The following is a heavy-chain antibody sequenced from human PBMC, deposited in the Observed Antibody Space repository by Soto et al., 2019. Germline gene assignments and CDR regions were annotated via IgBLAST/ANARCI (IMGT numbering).Heavy chain of an antibody. CDR3: ARLEGLATISYYFDF. CDR1: GGSVSSSSYY. Sequence: SETLSLTCTVSGGSVSSSSYYWGWVRQPPGKGLEWIGSVYYSGSTYYNPSLESRVTISVDKSKSQFSLKLNSVTAADSAVYFCARLEGLATISYYFDFWGPGALVTVSS. J-gene: IGHJ4*02. CDR2: VYYSGST. V-gene: IGHV4-39*01. D-gene: IGHD3-9*01.